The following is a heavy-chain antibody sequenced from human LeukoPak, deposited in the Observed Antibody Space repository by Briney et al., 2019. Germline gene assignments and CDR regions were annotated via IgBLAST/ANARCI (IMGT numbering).Heavy chain of an antibody. V-gene: IGHV1-18*01. CDR2: ISAYNGNT. J-gene: IGHJ5*02. Sequence: GASVKVSCKASGYTFTSYGISWVRQAPGQGLEWMGWISAYNGNTNYAQKLQGRVTMTRDMSTSTVYMELSSLRSEDTAVYYCARVGGIAPHNWFDPWGQGTLVTVSS. CDR1: GYTFTSYG. D-gene: IGHD6-13*01. CDR3: ARVGGIAPHNWFDP.